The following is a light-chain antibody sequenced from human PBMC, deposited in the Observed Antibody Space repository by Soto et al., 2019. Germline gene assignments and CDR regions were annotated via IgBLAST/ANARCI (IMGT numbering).Light chain of an antibody. CDR2: KAS. CDR1: QNINYW. J-gene: IGKJ2*01. Sequence: DIQMTQSPSTLSVSVGDRVTITCRASQNINYWLAWYQQKPGKAPNLLIYKASSLESGVPSRFSGSGSGTEFTLTISSLQPDDFATYYCRHYNTYSPPYTFGQGTKLEIK. V-gene: IGKV1-5*03. CDR3: RHYNTYSPPYT.